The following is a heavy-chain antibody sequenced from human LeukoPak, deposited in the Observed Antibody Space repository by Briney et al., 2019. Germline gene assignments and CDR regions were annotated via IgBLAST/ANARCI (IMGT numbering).Heavy chain of an antibody. D-gene: IGHD3-10*01. CDR1: GGSISTSNW. J-gene: IGHJ4*02. CDR2: VYHSGST. V-gene: IGHV4-4*02. CDR3: ARRYYGSGTNYFDY. Sequence: PSETLSLTCTVSGGSISTSNWWSWVRQPPGKGLEWIGEVYHSGSTTYNSSLKSRLTMSIDKSKNHFSLNLSSVTAADTAVYYCARRYYGSGTNYFDYWGQGTLDTVSS.